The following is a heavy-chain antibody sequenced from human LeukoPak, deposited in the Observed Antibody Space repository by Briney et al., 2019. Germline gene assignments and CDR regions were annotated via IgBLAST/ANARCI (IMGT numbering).Heavy chain of an antibody. Sequence: GGSLRLSCAASGFTVSSNYMSWVRQVPGKGLEWVSGISSSGDNTYYADFVKGRFTISRDNHKNTLHLQMNGLRADDTAIYYCAKEGGYSSTWYWGQGALVTVSS. J-gene: IGHJ4*02. D-gene: IGHD6-13*01. V-gene: IGHV3-23*01. CDR1: GFTVSSNY. CDR2: ISSSGDNT. CDR3: AKEGGYSSTWY.